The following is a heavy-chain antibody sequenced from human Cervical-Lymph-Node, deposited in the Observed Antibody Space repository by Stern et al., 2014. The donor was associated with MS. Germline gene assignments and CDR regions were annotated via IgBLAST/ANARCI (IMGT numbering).Heavy chain of an antibody. V-gene: IGHV4-4*02. CDR3: AREGYSSSYDAFDI. J-gene: IGHJ3*02. CDR1: GGSISSSNW. Sequence: QLQLQESGPGLVKPSGTLSLTCAVSGGSISSSNWWSWVRQPPGKGLEWVGEIYHSGSTNYNTSLKSRVTISVDKSKNQFSLKLSSVTAADTAVYYCAREGYSSSYDAFDIWGQGTMVTVSS. CDR2: IYHSGST. D-gene: IGHD6-6*01.